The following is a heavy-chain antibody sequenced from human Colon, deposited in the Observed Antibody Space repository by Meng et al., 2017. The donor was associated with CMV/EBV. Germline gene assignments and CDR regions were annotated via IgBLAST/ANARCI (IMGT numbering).Heavy chain of an antibody. D-gene: IGHD2-2*01. CDR2: ISPNNGNT. CDR1: GYTFTTYS. CDR3: ARVVVIPADYYTMDV. J-gene: IGHJ6*02. Sequence: ASVKVSCKASGYTFTTYSIAWVRQVPGQGLEWMGLISPNNGNTKYAQRLQDRVSMTTDTSTRIAYMELRSLRSDDTAVYYCARVVVIPADYYTMDVWGPGTTVTVSS. V-gene: IGHV1-18*01.